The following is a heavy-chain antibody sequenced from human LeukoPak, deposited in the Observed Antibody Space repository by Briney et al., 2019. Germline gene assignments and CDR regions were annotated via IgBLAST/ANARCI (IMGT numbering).Heavy chain of an antibody. CDR2: IYHSGST. J-gene: IGHJ4*02. V-gene: IGHV4-4*02. CDR3: ARTNHDFWSGYYKGEFDY. Sequence: SGTLSLTCAVSGGSISSSNWWSWVRQPPGKGLEWIGEIYHSGSTNYNPSLKSRVTISVDKSKNQFSLKLSSVTAAGTAVYYCARTNHDFWSGYYKGEFDYWGQGTLVTVSS. CDR1: GGSISSSNW. D-gene: IGHD3-3*01.